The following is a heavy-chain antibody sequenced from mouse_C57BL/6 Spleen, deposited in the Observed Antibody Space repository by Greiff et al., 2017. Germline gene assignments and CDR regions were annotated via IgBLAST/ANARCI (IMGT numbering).Heavy chain of an antibody. D-gene: IGHD1-1*01. V-gene: IGHV1-82*01. J-gene: IGHJ4*01. CDR2: IYPGDGDT. CDR3: APVVRYAMDY. Sequence: QVQLKESGPELVKPGASVKISCKASGYAFSSSWMNWVKQRPGKGLEWIGRIYPGDGDTNYNGKFKGKATLTADKSSSTAYMQLSSLTSEDSAVYFCAPVVRYAMDYWGQGTSVTVSS. CDR1: GYAFSSSW.